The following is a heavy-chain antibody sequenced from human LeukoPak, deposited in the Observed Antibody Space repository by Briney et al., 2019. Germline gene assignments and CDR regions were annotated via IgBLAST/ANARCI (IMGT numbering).Heavy chain of an antibody. CDR1: GYTFTSYG. CDR3: ARVDGSYYDFWSGYYGNWFDP. V-gene: IGHV1-18*01. J-gene: IGHJ5*02. Sequence: ASVKVSSKASGYTFTSYGISWVRPAPGQGLEWRGWISAYNGNTNYAQKLQGRVTMTTDTSTSTAYMELRSLRSDDTAVYYCARVDGSYYDFWSGYYGNWFDPWGQGTLVTVSS. D-gene: IGHD3-3*01. CDR2: ISAYNGNT.